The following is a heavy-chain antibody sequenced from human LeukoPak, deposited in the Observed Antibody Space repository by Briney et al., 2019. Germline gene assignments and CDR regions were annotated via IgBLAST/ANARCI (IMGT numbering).Heavy chain of an antibody. CDR1: GYTFTSYY. Sequence: GASVKVSCKASGYTFTSYYIHWVRQAHGRGLEWMGMIYPGGDSTTYAQKLQGRVTMTRDTSTSPVYMDLSSLRSEDTAVYYCARSYNMHDWSDPWGQGTLVTVSS. CDR2: IYPGGDST. CDR3: ARSYNMHDWSDP. V-gene: IGHV1-46*01. J-gene: IGHJ5*02. D-gene: IGHD3-10*01.